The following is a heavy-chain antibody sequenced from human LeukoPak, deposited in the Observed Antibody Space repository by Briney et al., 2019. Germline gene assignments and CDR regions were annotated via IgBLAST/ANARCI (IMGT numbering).Heavy chain of an antibody. CDR1: GFTFSTYA. Sequence: GGSLRLSCAASGFTFSTYAMSWVRQAPGKGLEWVSGISGSGSSTYYADSVKGRFTISRDNSKNTLYLQMSSLRAEDTAVYYGAKDCGSYGDGQLGYWGQGTLVTVSP. J-gene: IGHJ4*02. V-gene: IGHV3-23*01. CDR2: ISGSGSST. CDR3: AKDCGSYGDGQLGY. D-gene: IGHD5-18*01.